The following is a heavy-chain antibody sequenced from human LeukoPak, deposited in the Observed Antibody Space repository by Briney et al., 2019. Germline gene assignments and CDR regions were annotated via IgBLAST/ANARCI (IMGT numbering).Heavy chain of an antibody. Sequence: PSETLSLTCTVSGGAISRYYWSWIRQPAGKGLEWIGRIYTSGSTNYNPSLKSRVTMSVDTSKNQFSLKLSSVTAADTAVYYCARGYYDSSGYYPHWYFDLWGRGTLVTVSS. V-gene: IGHV4-4*07. CDR1: GGAISRYY. CDR3: ARGYYDSSGYYPHWYFDL. J-gene: IGHJ2*01. D-gene: IGHD3-22*01. CDR2: IYTSGST.